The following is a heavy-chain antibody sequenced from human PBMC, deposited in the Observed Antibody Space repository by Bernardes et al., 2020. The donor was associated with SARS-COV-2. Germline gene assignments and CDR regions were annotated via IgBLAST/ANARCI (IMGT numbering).Heavy chain of an antibody. D-gene: IGHD6-19*01. Sequence: RGSLRLSCAASRFTFSRFRMSWVRRAPGKGLEWVANIEKDGSEQYYVDSVKGRFTIYRDNTKNSLYLQLNSLRAEDTSVYYCARLVGNGLYGIDYWGQGSQVIVAS. CDR1: RFTFSRFR. V-gene: IGHV3-7*04. CDR2: IEKDGSEQ. J-gene: IGHJ4*02. CDR3: ARLVGNGLYGIDY.